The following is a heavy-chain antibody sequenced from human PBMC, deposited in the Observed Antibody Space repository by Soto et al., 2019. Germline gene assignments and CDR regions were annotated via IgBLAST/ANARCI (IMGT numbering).Heavy chain of an antibody. D-gene: IGHD6-19*01. CDR1: GFTVRDS. CDR2: IHSDGST. J-gene: IGHJ4*02. Sequence: EVQLVETGGGLIQPGGSLKLSWSVAGFTVRDSMSWVRQAPGKGLECVSFIHSDGSTHYTDSVRGGFTISRDNSKNTLYLQMDSLRVDDTAVYFCARDASGPFDYWGQGTLVTVSS. V-gene: IGHV3-53*02. CDR3: ARDASGPFDY.